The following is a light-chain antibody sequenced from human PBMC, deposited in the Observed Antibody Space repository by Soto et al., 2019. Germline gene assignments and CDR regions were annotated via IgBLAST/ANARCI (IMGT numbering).Light chain of an antibody. J-gene: IGKJ1*01. CDR2: AAS. V-gene: IGKV1-6*01. CDR3: LQDYGDSWT. Sequence: QMTQSPSSLSASVGEKIIITCRASLDVGSDVSWYQQQPGQAPKLLIYAASNLYTGVPSRFSGSRSGTDFTLTISSLQPEDFASYYCLQDYGDSWTFGQGTKV. CDR1: LDVGSD.